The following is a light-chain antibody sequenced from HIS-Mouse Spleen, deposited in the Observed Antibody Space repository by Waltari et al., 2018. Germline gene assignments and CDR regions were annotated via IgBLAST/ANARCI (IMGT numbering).Light chain of an antibody. J-gene: IGLJ3*02. V-gene: IGLV2-23*01. CDR2: EGS. CDR1: SSDVGSYNL. CDR3: CSYAGSSTWV. Sequence: QSALTHPASVSGSPGQSITISYTGTSSDVGSYNLVSCYQQHPGKAPKLMIYEGSKRPSGVSNRCSGSNSGNTASLTISGLQAEDEADYYCCSYAGSSTWVFGGGTKLTVL.